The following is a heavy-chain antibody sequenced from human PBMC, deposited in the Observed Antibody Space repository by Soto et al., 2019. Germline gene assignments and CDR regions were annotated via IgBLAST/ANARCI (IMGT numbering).Heavy chain of an antibody. V-gene: IGHV1-18*01. D-gene: IGHD3-3*01. Sequence: WASVKVSCKASGYTFTSYGISRVRQAPGQGLEWMGWISAYNGNTNYAQKLQGRVTMTTDTSTSTAYMELRSLRSDDTAVYYCARDHVTIFGVVNSGDAFDIWGQGTMVTVSS. CDR3: ARDHVTIFGVVNSGDAFDI. J-gene: IGHJ3*02. CDR2: ISAYNGNT. CDR1: GYTFTSYG.